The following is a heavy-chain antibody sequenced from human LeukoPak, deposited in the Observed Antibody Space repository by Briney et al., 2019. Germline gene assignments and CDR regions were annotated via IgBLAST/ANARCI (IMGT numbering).Heavy chain of an antibody. CDR1: GFTFSSYS. V-gene: IGHV3-48*04. Sequence: GGSLRLSCAASGFTFSSYSMHWVRQAPGKGLEWVSYISSSRSTIYYADSVKGRFTISRHNATNSLYLQMNSLRAEETAVYYCARVIGDLGYFDYWGHGTLVTVSS. CDR2: ISSSRSTI. J-gene: IGHJ4*01. CDR3: ARVIGDLGYFDY. D-gene: IGHD2-21*01.